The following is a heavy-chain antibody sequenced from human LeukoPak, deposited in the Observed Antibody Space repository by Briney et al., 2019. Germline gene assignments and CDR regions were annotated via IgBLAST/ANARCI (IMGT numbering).Heavy chain of an antibody. D-gene: IGHD6-13*01. Sequence: GGSLRLSCAASGFTFSSYAMSWVRQAPGKGLEWVSAISGSGGSTYYADSVKGRFTISRDNSKNTLYLQMNSLRAEDMAVYYCAKFTSSWYLRYYFDYWGQGTLVTVSS. CDR3: AKFTSSWYLRYYFDY. CDR1: GFTFSSYA. V-gene: IGHV3-23*01. J-gene: IGHJ4*02. CDR2: ISGSGGST.